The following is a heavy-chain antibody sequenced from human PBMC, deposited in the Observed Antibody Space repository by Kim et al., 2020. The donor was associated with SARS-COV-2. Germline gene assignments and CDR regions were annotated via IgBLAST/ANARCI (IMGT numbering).Heavy chain of an antibody. D-gene: IGHD5-18*01. J-gene: IGHJ4*02. Sequence: GGSLRLSCAASGFTFSNAWMSWVRQAPGKGLEWVGRIKSKTDGGTTDYAAPVKGRFTISRDDSKNTLYLQMNSLKTEDTAVYYCTSHRYSYGYGVIDYWGQGTLVTVSS. CDR3: TSHRYSYGYGVIDY. CDR1: GFTFSNAW. V-gene: IGHV3-15*01. CDR2: IKSKTDGGTT.